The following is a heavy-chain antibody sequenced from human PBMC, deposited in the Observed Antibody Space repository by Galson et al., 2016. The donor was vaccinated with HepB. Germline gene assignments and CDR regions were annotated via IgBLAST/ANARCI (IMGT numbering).Heavy chain of an antibody. CDR3: ARGRGYGADV. D-gene: IGHD3-16*01. CDR2: IDPSDSYT. CDR1: GYSFTTYW. Sequence: QSGAEVKKPGESLRISCRGSGYSFTTYWISWVRQMPGKGLEWMGRIDPSDSYTNYSPSFEGHVTISADKSISTAYLQWSSLKASDTAMDYCARGRGYGADVWGQGTTVTVSS. V-gene: IGHV5-10-1*01. J-gene: IGHJ6*02.